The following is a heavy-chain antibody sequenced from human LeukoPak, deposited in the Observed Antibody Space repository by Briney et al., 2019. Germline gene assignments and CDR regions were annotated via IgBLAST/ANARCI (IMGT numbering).Heavy chain of an antibody. CDR2: INPGGGST. J-gene: IGHJ6*04. Sequence: ASVKVSCKVSGYTLTELSMHWVRQAPGQGLEWMGIINPGGGSTSYAQKFQGRVTMTRDTSTSTVYMELSSLRSEDTAVYYCARGQGGAPQFVWGKGTTVTVSS. CDR1: GYTLTELS. V-gene: IGHV1-46*01. D-gene: IGHD3-16*01. CDR3: ARGQGGAPQFV.